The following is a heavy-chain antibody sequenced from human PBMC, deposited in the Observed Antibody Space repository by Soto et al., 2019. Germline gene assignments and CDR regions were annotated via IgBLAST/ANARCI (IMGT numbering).Heavy chain of an antibody. D-gene: IGHD3-22*01. Sequence: GGSLRLSCAASGFTFSSYAMNWVRQAPGKGLEWVSVISGSDGSTYYADSVKGRFAISRDNSKNTLNLQMNSLRAEDTAVYYCAKDPMYYYDSSGLDYWGQGTLVTVSS. CDR1: GFTFSSYA. V-gene: IGHV3-23*01. CDR3: AKDPMYYYDSSGLDY. CDR2: ISGSDGST. J-gene: IGHJ4*02.